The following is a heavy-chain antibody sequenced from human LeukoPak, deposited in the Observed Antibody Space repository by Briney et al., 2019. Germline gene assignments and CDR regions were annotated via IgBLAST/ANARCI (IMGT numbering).Heavy chain of an antibody. CDR1: GFTFGSYA. D-gene: IGHD3-22*01. CDR2: ISYDGSNK. CDR3: ARDSYDSSGYYLPFDY. Sequence: GGSLRLSCAASGFTFGSYAMHWVRQAPGKGLEWVAVISYDGSNKYYADSVKGRFTISRDNSKNTLYLQMNSLRAEDTAVYYCARDSYDSSGYYLPFDYWGQGTLVTVSS. V-gene: IGHV3-30*04. J-gene: IGHJ4*02.